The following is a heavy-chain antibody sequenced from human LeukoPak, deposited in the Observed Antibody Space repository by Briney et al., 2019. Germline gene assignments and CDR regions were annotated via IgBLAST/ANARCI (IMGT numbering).Heavy chain of an antibody. J-gene: IGHJ4*02. V-gene: IGHV4-59*01. CDR3: ARHGDDYWIDY. CDR2: IYYSGST. D-gene: IGHD4-11*01. Sequence: SETLSLTCTVSGGSISSYYWSWIRQPPGKGLEWIGYIYYSGSTNYNPSLKSRVTISVDTSKNQFSLKLSSVTAADTAMYYCARHGDDYWIDYWGQGTLVTVSS. CDR1: GGSISSYY.